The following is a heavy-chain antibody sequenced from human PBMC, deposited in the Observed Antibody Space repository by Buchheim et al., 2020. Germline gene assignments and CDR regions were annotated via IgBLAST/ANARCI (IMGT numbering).Heavy chain of an antibody. J-gene: IGHJ4*02. CDR1: GFSFVSYA. CDR3: AISRGVVTAPEY. D-gene: IGHD2-15*01. V-gene: IGHV3-23*01. Sequence: EVQLLESGGGLVQPGGSLGLSCAASGFSFVSYAMTWVRHVPGKGLQWVASISGTGTNTYYAGSVKGRFTISRDNSRNTLYLQMNSLRDEDTALYYCAISRGVVTAPEYWGQGTL. CDR2: ISGTGTNT.